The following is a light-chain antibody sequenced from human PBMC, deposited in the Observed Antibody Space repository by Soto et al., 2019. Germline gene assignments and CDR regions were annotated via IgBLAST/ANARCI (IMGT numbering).Light chain of an antibody. CDR3: SSYTTTSTPYV. J-gene: IGLJ1*01. V-gene: IGLV2-14*03. CDR2: DVS. CDR1: ISDVGGYDF. Sequence: QPVLTQPASVSGSPGQSITISCTGSISDVGGYDFVSWYQHCPGKAPKLIIYDVSNRPSGISHRFSGSKSGNTASLTISGLQAGDEADYYCSSYTTTSTPYVFGTGTKLTVL.